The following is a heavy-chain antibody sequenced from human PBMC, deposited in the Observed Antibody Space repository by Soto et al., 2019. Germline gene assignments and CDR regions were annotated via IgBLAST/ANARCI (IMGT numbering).Heavy chain of an antibody. CDR2: IYYSGST. D-gene: IGHD2-2*01. V-gene: IGHV4-39*01. Sequence: QLQLQESGPGLVKPSETLSLTCTVSGGSISSSSYYWGWIRQPPGKGLEWIGSIYYSGSTYYNPSLKSRVTISVDTSKSQFSLKLSSVTAADTAVYYCARLDCSSTSCYAPRITMVRGRSLDAFDIWGQGTMVTVSS. CDR1: GGSISSSSYY. CDR3: ARLDCSSTSCYAPRITMVRGRSLDAFDI. J-gene: IGHJ3*02.